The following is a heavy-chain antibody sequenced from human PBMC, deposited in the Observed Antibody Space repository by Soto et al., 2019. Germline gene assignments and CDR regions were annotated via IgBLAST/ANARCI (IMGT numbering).Heavy chain of an antibody. D-gene: IGHD2-2*01. Sequence: QVQLQESGPGLVKPSQTLSLTCTVSGGSISSGGYYWSWIRQHPGKGLEWIGYIYYSGSTYYNPSLTSRVTIAVDTSKIQFSLKLSSVTAADTAVYYCARENSGYQLLNYFDYWGQGTLVTVSS. J-gene: IGHJ4*02. V-gene: IGHV4-31*03. CDR3: ARENSGYQLLNYFDY. CDR2: IYYSGST. CDR1: GGSISSGGYY.